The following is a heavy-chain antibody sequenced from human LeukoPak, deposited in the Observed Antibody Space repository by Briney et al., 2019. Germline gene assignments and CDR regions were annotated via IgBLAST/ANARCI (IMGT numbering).Heavy chain of an antibody. CDR1: GGTFSSYA. Sequence: ASVKVSCKASGGTFSSYAISWVRQAPGQGLEWMGGIIPIFGTANYAQKFQGRVTMTEDTSTDTAYMELSSLRSEDTAVYYCATVPLGYCSGGSCSDYWGQGTLVTVSS. J-gene: IGHJ4*02. D-gene: IGHD2-15*01. CDR3: ATVPLGYCSGGSCSDY. V-gene: IGHV1-69*06. CDR2: IIPIFGTA.